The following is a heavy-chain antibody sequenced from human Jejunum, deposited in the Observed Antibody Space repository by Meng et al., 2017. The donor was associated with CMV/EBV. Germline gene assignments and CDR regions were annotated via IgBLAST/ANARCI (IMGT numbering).Heavy chain of an antibody. D-gene: IGHD3-22*01. J-gene: IGHJ6*02. CDR2: TYYRTKWYH. CDR3: ARERYDSSGYIRTYGMDV. V-gene: IGHV6-1*01. CDR1: SAA. Sequence: SAAWNGSRLSPSRGLEWLGRTYYRTKWYHDYATSVKSRLTITPDTSRNQLFLQLNSVTPEDTAVYYCARERYDSSGYIRTYGMDVWGQGTTVTVSS.